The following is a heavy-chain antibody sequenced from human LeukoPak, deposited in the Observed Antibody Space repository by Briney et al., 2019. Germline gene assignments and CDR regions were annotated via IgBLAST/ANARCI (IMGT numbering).Heavy chain of an antibody. CDR1: GFTFSNYD. CDR3: TRGWEYCSGGSCPLTT. Sequence: GESLRLSCAASGFTFSNYDMHWVRQVTGKGLEWVSGIGTTGDTYYPGSVKGRFTISRENAKNSLYLQMNSLRAGDTAVYYCTRGWEYCSGGSCPLTTWGQGTLVTVSS. J-gene: IGHJ5*02. CDR2: IGTTGDT. D-gene: IGHD2-15*01. V-gene: IGHV3-13*01.